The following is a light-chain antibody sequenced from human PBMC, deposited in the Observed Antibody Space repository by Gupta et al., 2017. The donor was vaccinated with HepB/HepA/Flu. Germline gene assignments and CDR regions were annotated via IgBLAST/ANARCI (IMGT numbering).Light chain of an antibody. J-gene: IGLJ3*02. CDR3: AAWDDSRSGWV. CDR1: SSNIGSNY. Sequence: QSVLSQPPSASGTPGQRVTISCSGSSSNIGSNYVYWYQQVPGTAPKLLIYRNNQRPSGVPDRFSDSKSGTSASLAISGLRSEDEADYYCAAWDDSRSGWVFGGGTKLTVL. V-gene: IGLV1-47*01. CDR2: RNN.